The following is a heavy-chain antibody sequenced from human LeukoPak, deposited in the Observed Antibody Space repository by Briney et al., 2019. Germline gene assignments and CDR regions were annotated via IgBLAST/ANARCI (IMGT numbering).Heavy chain of an antibody. Sequence: GGSLRLSCAASGFTVSNNYMSWVRQAPGKGLEWVSVIYSGGTTYYTDSVKGRFTISRDSSKNTLYLQMNSLRAEDTAVYYCARLLSPDSPFDYWGQGTLVTVSS. J-gene: IGHJ4*02. CDR2: IYSGGTT. CDR3: ARLLSPDSPFDY. D-gene: IGHD2/OR15-2a*01. V-gene: IGHV3-53*01. CDR1: GFTVSNNY.